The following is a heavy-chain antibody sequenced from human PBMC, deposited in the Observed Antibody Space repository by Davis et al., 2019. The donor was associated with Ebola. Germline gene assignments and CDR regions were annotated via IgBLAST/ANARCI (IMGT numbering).Heavy chain of an antibody. J-gene: IGHJ3*02. CDR2: ISGSGGST. Sequence: GGSLRLSCTDSVITFSSYAMTWVRQAPGKGLEWVSAISGSGGSTYYADSVKGRFTISRDNSKNTLYLQMNSLRAEDTAVYYCARDAIVGATVDAFDIWGQGTMVTVSS. D-gene: IGHD1-26*01. CDR3: ARDAIVGATVDAFDI. V-gene: IGHV3-23*01. CDR1: VITFSSYA.